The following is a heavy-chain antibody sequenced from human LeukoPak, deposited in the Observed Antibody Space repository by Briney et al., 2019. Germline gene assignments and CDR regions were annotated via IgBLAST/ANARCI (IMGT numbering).Heavy chain of an antibody. D-gene: IGHD3-9*01. J-gene: IGHJ6*02. CDR1: GCTFDYYA. CDR3: AESSDCDIITVYYRAYNYKGMDV. V-gene: IGHV3-9*01. CDR2: ISWYSGSL. Sequence: GRSLRLSCVASGCTFDYYAMHWVRQAPGKGLEWVSGISWYSGSLGYADSVRGRFTISRDNAKKSLYLQMNRLRADDTAWYYCAESSDCDIITVYYRAYNYKGMDVWGQGTTVTVSS.